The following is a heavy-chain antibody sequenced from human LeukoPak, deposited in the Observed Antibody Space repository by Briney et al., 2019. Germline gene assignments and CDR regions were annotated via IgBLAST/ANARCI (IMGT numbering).Heavy chain of an antibody. J-gene: IGHJ4*02. CDR2: IYYSGST. D-gene: IGHD3-22*01. Sequence: SETLSLTCAVYGGSFSGYYWSWIRQPPGKGLEWIGYIYYSGSTNYNPSLKSRVTISVDTSKNQFSLKLSSVTAADTAVYYCARNIKTGDSSGYSDYWGQGTLVTVSS. CDR3: ARNIKTGDSSGYSDY. CDR1: GGSFSGYY. V-gene: IGHV4-59*01.